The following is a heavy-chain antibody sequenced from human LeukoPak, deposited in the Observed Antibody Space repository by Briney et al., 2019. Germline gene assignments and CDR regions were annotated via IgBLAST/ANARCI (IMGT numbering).Heavy chain of an antibody. V-gene: IGHV4-34*01. Sequence: PSETLSLTCAVYGGSFSGYYWSWIRQPPGKGLEWIGEINHSGSTNYNPSLKSRVTISVDTSKNQFSLKLSSVTAADTAVYYCARDLGSGYSAFDIWGQGTMVTVSS. D-gene: IGHD3-22*01. CDR3: ARDLGSGYSAFDI. CDR2: INHSGST. CDR1: GGSFSGYY. J-gene: IGHJ3*02.